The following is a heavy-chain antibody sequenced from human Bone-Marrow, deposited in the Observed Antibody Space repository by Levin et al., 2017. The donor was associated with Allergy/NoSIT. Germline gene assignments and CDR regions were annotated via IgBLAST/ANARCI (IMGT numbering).Heavy chain of an antibody. D-gene: IGHD1-26*01. Sequence: ASVTVSCRASGGSLSSYDINWVRQATGQGLEYMGWMSRNSGNTGYAQKFQGRITMARDSATDTFYMALTSLRSGDTAMYFCATARGATVFDSWGQGTLVTVSS. J-gene: IGHJ4*02. CDR2: MSRNSGNT. CDR1: GGSLSSYD. CDR3: ATARGATVFDS. V-gene: IGHV1-8*02.